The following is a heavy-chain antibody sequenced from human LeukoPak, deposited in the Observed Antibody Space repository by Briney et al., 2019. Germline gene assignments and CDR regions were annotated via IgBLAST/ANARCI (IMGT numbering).Heavy chain of an antibody. CDR3: ARGHYDILTGSYMDV. CDR1: GFTFSSYS. V-gene: IGHV3-21*01. Sequence: GGSLRLSCAASGFTFSSYSMNWVRQAPGKGLEWVSSISSSSSYIYYADSVKGRFTISRDNAKNSLYLQMNSLRAEDTAVYYCARGHYDILTGSYMDVWGKGTTVTVSS. CDR2: ISSSSSYI. D-gene: IGHD3-9*01. J-gene: IGHJ6*03.